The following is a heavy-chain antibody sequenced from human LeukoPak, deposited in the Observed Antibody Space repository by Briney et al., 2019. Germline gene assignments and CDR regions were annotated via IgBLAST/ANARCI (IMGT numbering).Heavy chain of an antibody. CDR2: IGTDGSYI. CDR3: ARKMKTGDRVGTFDI. CDR1: GFTFSSHN. J-gene: IGHJ3*02. Sequence: GGSLRLSCAASGFTFSSHNMDWVRQAPMKGLEWVSSIGTDGSYIYYADSVQGRFTISRDNAKNSLYLQMNSLTAEDTAVYYCARKMKTGDRVGTFDIWGQGTMVTVSS. D-gene: IGHD1-1*01. V-gene: IGHV3-21*01.